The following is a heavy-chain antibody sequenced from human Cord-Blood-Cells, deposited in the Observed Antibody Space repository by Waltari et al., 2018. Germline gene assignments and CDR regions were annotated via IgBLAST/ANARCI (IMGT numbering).Heavy chain of an antibody. V-gene: IGHV1-3*01. CDR2: INAGNGNT. D-gene: IGHD7-27*01. CDR3: ARDGTDLGNRVLAFDI. Sequence: QVQLVQSGAEVKKPGASVKVSCTASGYTFTSYAMHWVRQAPGQRLEWMGWINAGNGNTKYSQKFQGRVTITRDTSASTAYMELSSLRSEDTAVYYCARDGTDLGNRVLAFDIWGQGTMVTVSS. CDR1: GYTFTSYA. J-gene: IGHJ3*02.